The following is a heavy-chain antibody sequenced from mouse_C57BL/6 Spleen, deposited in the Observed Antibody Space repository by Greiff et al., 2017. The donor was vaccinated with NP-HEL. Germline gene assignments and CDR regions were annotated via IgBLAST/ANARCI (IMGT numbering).Heavy chain of an antibody. J-gene: IGHJ3*01. D-gene: IGHD1-1*01. CDR2: IYPGSGST. CDR1: GYTFTSYW. V-gene: IGHV1-55*01. CDR3: ATGSSPFAY. Sequence: QVQLKESGAELVKPGASVKMSCKASGYTFTSYWITWVKQRPGQGLEWIGDIYPGSGSTNYNEKFKSKATLTVDTSSSTAYMQLSSLTSEDSAVYYCATGSSPFAYWGQGTLVTVSA.